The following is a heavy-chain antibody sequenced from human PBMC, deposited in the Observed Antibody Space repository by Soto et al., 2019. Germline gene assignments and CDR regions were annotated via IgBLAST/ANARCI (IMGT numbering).Heavy chain of an antibody. CDR2: MNHNSGNT. Sequence: QVQLVQSGAEVKKPGASVKVSCKASGYTFTSYDINWVRQATGQGLEGMGWMNHNSGNTGYAQKFQGRVTMTRNTSLSTAYMELSSLRTEDTAVYYCARYNWNYGMDVWGQGTTVTVSS. V-gene: IGHV1-8*01. CDR1: GYTFTSYD. J-gene: IGHJ6*02. D-gene: IGHD1-20*01. CDR3: ARYNWNYGMDV.